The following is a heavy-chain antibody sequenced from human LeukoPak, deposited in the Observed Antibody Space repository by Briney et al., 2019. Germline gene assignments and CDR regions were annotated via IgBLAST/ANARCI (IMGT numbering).Heavy chain of an antibody. D-gene: IGHD6-13*01. J-gene: IGHJ4*02. CDR2: IFYSGST. CDR3: ARLRKAAGVYHFDY. V-gene: IGHV4-59*08. CDR1: GGSMSSYY. Sequence: KPSKTLSLTCTVSGGSMSSYYWSWIRQPPGKGLEWIGYIFYSGSTNYNPSLKSRVTVSVDTSKNQFSLKLSSVTAADTAVYYCARLRKAAGVYHFDYWGQGTLVTVSS.